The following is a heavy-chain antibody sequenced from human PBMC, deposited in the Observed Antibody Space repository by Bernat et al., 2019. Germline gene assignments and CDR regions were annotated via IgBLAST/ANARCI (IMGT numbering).Heavy chain of an antibody. V-gene: IGHV3-23*04. CDR3: AKVARYYYDSSGYGNFDY. J-gene: IGHJ4*02. CDR1: GFTFSSYA. Sequence: EVQLVESGGGFVQPGGSLRLSCAASGFTFSSYAMSWVRQAPGKGLEWVSAISGSGGSTYYADSVKGRFTISRDNSKNTLYLQMNSLRAEDTAVYYCAKVARYYYDSSGYGNFDYWGQGTLVTVSS. D-gene: IGHD3-22*01. CDR2: ISGSGGST.